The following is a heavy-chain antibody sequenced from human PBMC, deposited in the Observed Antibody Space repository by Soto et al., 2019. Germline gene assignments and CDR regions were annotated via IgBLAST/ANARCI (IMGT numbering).Heavy chain of an antibody. V-gene: IGHV4-39*01. D-gene: IGHD3-10*01. CDR3: ARHTTMVRGVILNWFDP. CDR2: IFYTGST. CDR1: GGPFSRGGYY. J-gene: IGHJ5*02. Sequence: SETLSLTCTVSGGPFSRGGYYWSWIRQHPGKGLECIGYIFYTGSTYYNPTLKSRVTISVDTSKNQFSLKLSSVTAADTAVYYCARHTTMVRGVILNWFDPWGQGTLVTVS.